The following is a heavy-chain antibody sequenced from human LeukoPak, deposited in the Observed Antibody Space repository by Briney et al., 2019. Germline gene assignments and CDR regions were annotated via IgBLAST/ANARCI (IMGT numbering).Heavy chain of an antibody. CDR3: ARERGTFGGVIADY. V-gene: IGHV1-2*02. CDR1: GNTFIGYY. D-gene: IGHD3-16*02. CDR2: INPNGGGT. Sequence: GASVKVSCKASGNTFIGYYIHWVRQAPGQGLEWMAWINPNGGGTNYAQKFQGRVTMTRVTPTSTVYMELSSLRSEDTAVYYCARERGTFGGVIADYWGQGTLVTVSS. J-gene: IGHJ4*02.